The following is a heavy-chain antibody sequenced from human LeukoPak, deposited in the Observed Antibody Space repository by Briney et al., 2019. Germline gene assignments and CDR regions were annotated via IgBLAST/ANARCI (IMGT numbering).Heavy chain of an antibody. CDR1: GFIFSSYW. Sequence: GGSLRLSCAASGFIFSSYWMTWVRQAPGKGLEWVANIKQDRSEKYYVDSVKGRFTISRDNAKNSLYLQMNSLRAEDTAVYYCARGTPTGVDAFDIWGQGTMVTVSS. J-gene: IGHJ3*02. CDR3: ARGTPTGVDAFDI. D-gene: IGHD7-27*01. CDR2: IKQDRSEK. V-gene: IGHV3-7*05.